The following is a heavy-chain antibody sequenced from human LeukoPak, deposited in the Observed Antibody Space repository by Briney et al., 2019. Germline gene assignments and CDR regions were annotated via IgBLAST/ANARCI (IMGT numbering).Heavy chain of an antibody. V-gene: IGHV3-13*01. CDR1: GFTFNTYD. CDR2: IGTVGDT. CDR3: VGGGDPEAFDY. D-gene: IGHD5-12*01. Sequence: KPGGSLRLSCAASGFTFNTYDMHWVRQASGKGLEWVSSIGTVGDTYYAGSVKGRFTISREDAKRSLYLQMNSLRAGDTAVYYCVGGGDPEAFDYWGQGTLVTVSS. J-gene: IGHJ4*02.